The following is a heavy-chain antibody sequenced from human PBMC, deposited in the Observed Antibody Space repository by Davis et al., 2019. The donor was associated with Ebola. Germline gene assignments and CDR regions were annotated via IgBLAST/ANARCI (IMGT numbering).Heavy chain of an antibody. V-gene: IGHV4-39*07. Sequence: SETLSLTCTVSGGSISSSSYYWGWIRQPPGKGLEWIGSIYYSGSTNYNPSLKSRVTISVDTSKNQFSLKLSSVTAADTAVYYCARNQEFYCSSTSCYFGGTRFDPWGQGTLVTVSS. CDR1: GGSISSSSYY. CDR2: IYYSGST. J-gene: IGHJ5*02. CDR3: ARNQEFYCSSTSCYFGGTRFDP. D-gene: IGHD2-2*01.